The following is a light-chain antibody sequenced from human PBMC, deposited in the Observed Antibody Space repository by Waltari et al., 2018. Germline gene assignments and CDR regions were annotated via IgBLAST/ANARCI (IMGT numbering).Light chain of an antibody. CDR2: GRN. J-gene: IGLJ1*01. CDR3: NSRDSSGSHYV. CDR1: SLRRTY. Sequence: SSELTQDPAVSLALGQTVRTTCQGNSLRRTYESWYQQKSGQAPILVIYGRNNRPSGIPDRFSGSSSGNSASLTITGAQAEDEADYYCNSRDSSGSHYVFGAGTKVTVL. V-gene: IGLV3-19*01.